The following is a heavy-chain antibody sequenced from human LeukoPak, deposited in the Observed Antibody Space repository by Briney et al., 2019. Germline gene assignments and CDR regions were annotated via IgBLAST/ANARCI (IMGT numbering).Heavy chain of an antibody. CDR1: GGSISSSNW. V-gene: IGHV4-4*02. D-gene: IGHD6-6*01. Sequence: NPSGTLSLTCAVSGGSISSSNWWSWVRQPPGKGLEWIGEIYHSGSTNYNPSLKSRVTISVDKSKNQFSLKLSSVTAADTAVYYCARGIAARPLYYFDYWVQGTLVTVSS. CDR2: IYHSGST. CDR3: ARGIAARPLYYFDY. J-gene: IGHJ4*02.